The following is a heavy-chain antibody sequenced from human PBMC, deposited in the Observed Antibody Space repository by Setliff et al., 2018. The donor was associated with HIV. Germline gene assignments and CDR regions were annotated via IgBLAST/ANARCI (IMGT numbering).Heavy chain of an antibody. J-gene: IGHJ6*03. CDR3: AKDAGVTGGLYRYYIDA. Sequence: PSETLSLTCTVSNVSFNSYYWSWIRHPAGRALEWIGRIYSSGSTNYNPSLKSRVKMSLDTSKNQFSLKLSSVTAADTAVYYCAKDAGVTGGLYRYYIDAWGNGTTVTVSS. CDR2: IYSSGST. V-gene: IGHV4-4*07. CDR1: NVSFNSYY. D-gene: IGHD2-8*01.